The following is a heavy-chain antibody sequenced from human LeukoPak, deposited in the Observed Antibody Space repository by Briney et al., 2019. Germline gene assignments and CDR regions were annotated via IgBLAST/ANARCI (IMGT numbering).Heavy chain of an antibody. J-gene: IGHJ5*02. CDR2: TYYRSTWYN. V-gene: IGHV6-1*01. CDR3: ARRLTQYDCFDP. CDR1: GDSVSSNSVT. Sequence: SQTLSLTCAISGDSVSSNSVTWNWIRQSPSRGLEWLGRTYYRSTWYNDYAVSVRGRITVDPDTSQNQFSLHLNSVTPEDTAVYYCARRLTQYDCFDPWGQGILVTVSS. D-gene: IGHD2-2*01.